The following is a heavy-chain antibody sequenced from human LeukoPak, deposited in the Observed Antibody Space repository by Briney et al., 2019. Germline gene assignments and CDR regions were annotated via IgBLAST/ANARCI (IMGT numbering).Heavy chain of an antibody. D-gene: IGHD3-3*01. CDR1: GGSISSGSYY. Sequence: SQTLSLTCTVSGGSISSGSYYWSWIRQPAGKGLEWIGRIYTSGSTNYNPSLKSRVTISVDTSKNQFSLKLSSVTAADTAVYYCARATYYDFWSGYFYYMDVWGKGTTVTVSS. V-gene: IGHV4-61*02. CDR2: IYTSGST. CDR3: ARATYYDFWSGYFYYMDV. J-gene: IGHJ6*03.